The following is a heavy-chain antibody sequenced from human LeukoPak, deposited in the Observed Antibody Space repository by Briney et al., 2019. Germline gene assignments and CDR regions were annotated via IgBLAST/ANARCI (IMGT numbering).Heavy chain of an antibody. D-gene: IGHD6-13*01. CDR3: ARGPYSSSWYSLEYFQH. J-gene: IGHJ1*01. CDR2: INHSGST. V-gene: IGHV4-34*01. Sequence: PSETLSLTCAVYGGSFSGYYWSWIRQPPGKGLEWIGEINHSGSTNYNPSLKSRVTISVDTSKNQLSLKLSSVTAADTAVYYCARGPYSSSWYSLEYFQHWGQGTLVTVSS. CDR1: GGSFSGYY.